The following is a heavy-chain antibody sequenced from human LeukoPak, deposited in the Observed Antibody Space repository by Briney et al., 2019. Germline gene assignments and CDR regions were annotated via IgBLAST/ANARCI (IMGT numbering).Heavy chain of an antibody. CDR2: IIPIFGTA. J-gene: IGHJ4*02. CDR1: GGTFSSYA. CDR3: ARGTAAAGTPLDY. V-gene: IGHV1-69*05. D-gene: IGHD6-13*01. Sequence: SVKVSCKASGGTFSSYAISWVRQAPGQGLEWTGGIIPIFGTANYAQKFQGRVTITTDESTSTAYMELSSLRSEDTAVYYCARGTAAAGTPLDYWGQGTLVTVSS.